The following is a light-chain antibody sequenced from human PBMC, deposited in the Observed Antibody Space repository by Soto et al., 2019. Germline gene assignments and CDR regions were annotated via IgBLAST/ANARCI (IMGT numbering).Light chain of an antibody. CDR1: SSDVGGYDY. V-gene: IGLV2-14*01. CDR3: ISYSISTADL. CDR2: EVN. Sequence: QSVLTQPASVSGSPGQSITISCTGTSSDVGGYDYVSWYQLHPGKAPKLMVFEVNNRPSGVSYRFSGSKSGNTASLTISGLQAEDEADYFCISYSISTADLYGSGTKVTVL. J-gene: IGLJ1*01.